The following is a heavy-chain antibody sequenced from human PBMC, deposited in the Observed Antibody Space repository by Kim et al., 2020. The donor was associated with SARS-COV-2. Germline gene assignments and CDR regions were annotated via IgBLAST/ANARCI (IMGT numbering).Heavy chain of an antibody. CDR2: GST. D-gene: IGHD5-18*01. J-gene: IGHJ4*02. CDR3: ASLGYGDDY. V-gene: IGHV4-34*01. Sequence: GSTNYNPSLKRRVTISVDTSKNQFSLKLSSVTAADTAVYYCASLGYGDDYWGQGTLVTVSS.